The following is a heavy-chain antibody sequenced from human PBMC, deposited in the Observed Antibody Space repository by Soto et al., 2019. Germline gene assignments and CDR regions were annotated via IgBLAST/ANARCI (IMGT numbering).Heavy chain of an antibody. CDR2: ISDTGAST. CDR1: GFTFKESA. J-gene: IGHJ4*02. V-gene: IGHV3-23*01. Sequence: EARLLEAGGGLKQPGGSLRLSCEASGFTFKESAMNWVRQAPGKGLGWVASISDTGASTWYAESVRGRLSISRDNSKNTLYLQMNSLRGEDTAVYYCAKGRGSGWAWYFDNWGQGTLVTVSS. D-gene: IGHD6-19*01. CDR3: AKGRGSGWAWYFDN.